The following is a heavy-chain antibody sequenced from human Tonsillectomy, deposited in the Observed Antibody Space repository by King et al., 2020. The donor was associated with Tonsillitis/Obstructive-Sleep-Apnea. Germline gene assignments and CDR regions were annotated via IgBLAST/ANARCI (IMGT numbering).Heavy chain of an antibody. V-gene: IGHV3-49*04. CDR2: IRSKDYGGTT. CDR3: TRGRVVATYWFDP. D-gene: IGHD2-15*01. Sequence: DVQLVESGGGLVQPGRSLRISCTASGFTFGDYAMSWVRQAPGKGLEWVGFIRSKDYGGTTEYAASVKGRFTISRDDSKSIAYLQMNSLKTEDTAVYYCTRGRVVATYWFDPWGQGTLVTVSS. CDR1: GFTFGDYA. J-gene: IGHJ5*02.